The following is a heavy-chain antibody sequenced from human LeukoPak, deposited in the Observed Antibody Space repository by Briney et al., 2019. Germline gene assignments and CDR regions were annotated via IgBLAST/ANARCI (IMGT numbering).Heavy chain of an antibody. CDR1: GYTFTSYD. V-gene: IGHV1-8*03. D-gene: IGHD6-13*01. CDR2: MNPNSGNT. Sequence: ASVKVSCKASGYTFTSYDINWVRQATGQGLEWMGWMNPNSGNTGYAQKFQGRVTITRNTSISTAYMELSSLRSEDTAVYYCARGRVGSSSWYYYYYYYMDVWGKGTTVTVSS. J-gene: IGHJ6*03. CDR3: ARGRVGSSSWYYYYYYYMDV.